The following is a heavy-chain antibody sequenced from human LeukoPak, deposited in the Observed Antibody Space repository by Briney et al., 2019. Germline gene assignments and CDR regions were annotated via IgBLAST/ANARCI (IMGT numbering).Heavy chain of an antibody. CDR3: ARLTTTVTTPFDY. CDR1: GFTFSIYN. J-gene: IGHJ4*02. CDR2: ISSSSSYI. Sequence: GGSLRLSCAASGFTFSIYNMNWVRQAPGKGLEWVSSISSSSSYIYYADSVRGRFTISRDNAKNSLYLQMNSLRAEDTAVYYCARLTTTVTTPFDYWGQGTLVTVSS. D-gene: IGHD4-17*01. V-gene: IGHV3-21*01.